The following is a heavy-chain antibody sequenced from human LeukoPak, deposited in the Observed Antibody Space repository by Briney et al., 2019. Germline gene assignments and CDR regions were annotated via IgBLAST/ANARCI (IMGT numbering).Heavy chain of an antibody. CDR1: GFTFSSYA. J-gene: IGHJ4*02. V-gene: IGHV3-23*01. D-gene: IGHD3-22*01. CDR3: ARGTYYYHNSGSWSY. Sequence: PGGSLRLSCAASGFTFSSYAMSWVRQAPGKGLEWASAISGSGGSTYYADSVKGRFTISRDNSKNTLYLQMNSLRAEDTAVYYCARGTYYYHNSGSWSYWGQGTLVTVSS. CDR2: ISGSGGST.